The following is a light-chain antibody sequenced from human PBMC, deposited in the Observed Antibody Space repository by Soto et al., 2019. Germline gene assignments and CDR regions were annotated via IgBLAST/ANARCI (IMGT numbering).Light chain of an antibody. Sequence: QSVLTQPPSVSAAPGQKVTISCFGSSSDIGDNYVSWYQHLPGTAPKLLIYETNKRHSGIPDRFSGSKSGTSATLDITGLQAGDEADYYCGTWDTSLSADVFGTGNKVTVL. CDR3: GTWDTSLSADV. J-gene: IGLJ1*01. CDR1: SSDIGDNY. V-gene: IGLV1-51*02. CDR2: ETN.